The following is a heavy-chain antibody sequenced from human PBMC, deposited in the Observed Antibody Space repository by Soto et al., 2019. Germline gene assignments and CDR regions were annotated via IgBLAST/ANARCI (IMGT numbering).Heavy chain of an antibody. J-gene: IGHJ6*02. CDR2: TYYRSKWYN. Sequence: PSPTLSLTCALSGDSVSSNRAAWNWIRQSPSRSLEWLGRTYYRSKWYNDYAVSVKSRLTINPDTPTNQFSLQLNSVTPEDTAVYYCARVRGYSSSWPLYCMDVWGQGTTVTVSS. CDR1: GDSVSSNRAA. CDR3: ARVRGYSSSWPLYCMDV. V-gene: IGHV6-1*01. D-gene: IGHD6-13*01.